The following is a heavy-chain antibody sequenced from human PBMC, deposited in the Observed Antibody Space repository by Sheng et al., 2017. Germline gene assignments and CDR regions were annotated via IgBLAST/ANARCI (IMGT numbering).Heavy chain of an antibody. Sequence: QVQLVQSGAEVKKPGSSVKVSCKASGGPFSSSAISWVRQAPGQGLEWMGSIIPILERPMYAQKFQGRITIDADSSVNTAFMDLSSLTSEDTAVYYCASAATRYSFDSWGPGTLVTVSS. D-gene: IGHD2-15*01. CDR2: IIPILERP. V-gene: IGHV1-69*04. J-gene: IGHJ4*02. CDR3: ASAATRYSFDS. CDR1: GGPFSSSA.